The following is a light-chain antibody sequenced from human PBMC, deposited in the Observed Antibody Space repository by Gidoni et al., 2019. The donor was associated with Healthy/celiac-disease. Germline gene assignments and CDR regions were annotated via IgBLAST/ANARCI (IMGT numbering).Light chain of an antibody. J-gene: IGKJ3*01. CDR3: QQYDNLFT. CDR2: DAS. Sequence: DIQMTQSPSSLSASVGDRVTITCQASQDISHYLNWYQQKPGKAPKLLIYDASTLETGVPSRFSGSGSGTDFTFTISSLQPEDIATYYCQQYDNLFTFGPGTKVDIK. CDR1: QDISHY. V-gene: IGKV1-33*01.